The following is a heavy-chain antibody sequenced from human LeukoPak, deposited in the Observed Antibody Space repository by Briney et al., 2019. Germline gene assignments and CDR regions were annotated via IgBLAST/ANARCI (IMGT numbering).Heavy chain of an antibody. V-gene: IGHV4-34*01. CDR1: GGSFSGYY. D-gene: IGHD3-10*01. CDR2: INHSGST. J-gene: IGHJ4*02. Sequence: NTSETLSLTCAVYGGSFSGYYWSWIRQPPGKGLEWIGEINHSGSTNYNPSLKSRVTISVDTSKNQFSLKLSSVTAADTAVYYCASVRMVRGAADYWGQGTLVTVSS. CDR3: ASVRMVRGAADY.